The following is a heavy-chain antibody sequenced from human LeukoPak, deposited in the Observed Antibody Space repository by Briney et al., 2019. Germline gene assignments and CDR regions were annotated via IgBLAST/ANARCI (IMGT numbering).Heavy chain of an antibody. J-gene: IGHJ4*02. D-gene: IGHD1-26*01. CDR2: IYYSGST. CDR3: ARDEDQWAYALGY. V-gene: IGHV4-59*01. Sequence: SETLSLTCTVSGGPISSYYWSWIRQPPGKGLEWIGYIYYSGSTYYNPSLKSRVTISVDTSKNQFFLKLSSLTAADTAVYYCARDEDQWAYALGYWGQGTLVTVSS. CDR1: GGPISSYY.